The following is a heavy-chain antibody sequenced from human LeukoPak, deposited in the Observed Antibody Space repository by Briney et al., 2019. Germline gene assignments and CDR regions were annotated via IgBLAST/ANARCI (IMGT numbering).Heavy chain of an antibody. V-gene: IGHV3-30*02. D-gene: IGHD3-10*01. J-gene: IGHJ4*02. CDR3: AKSPRSGFGELLGDFDY. CDR1: GFTFSSYG. Sequence: PGGSLRLSCAASGFTFSSYGMHWVRQAPCKGLEWVAFIRYDGSNKYYADSVKGRFTISRDNSNNTLYLQMNSLRAEDTAVYYCAKSPRSGFGELLGDFDYWGQGTLVTVSS. CDR2: IRYDGSNK.